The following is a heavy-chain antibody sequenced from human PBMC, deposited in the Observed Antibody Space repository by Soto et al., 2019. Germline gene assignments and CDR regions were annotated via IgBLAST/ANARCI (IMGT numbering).Heavy chain of an antibody. CDR1: GDTVSSNSAA. Sequence: SQTLSLTCAISGDTVSSNSAAWNWLRQSPSRGLEWLGRTYYRSKWYSDYAVSVRSRITINPDTSKNQFSLKLSSVTAADTAVYYCARHREPSDWFDPWGQGTLVTVSS. J-gene: IGHJ5*02. CDR3: ARHREPSDWFDP. CDR2: TYYRSKWYS. V-gene: IGHV6-1*01.